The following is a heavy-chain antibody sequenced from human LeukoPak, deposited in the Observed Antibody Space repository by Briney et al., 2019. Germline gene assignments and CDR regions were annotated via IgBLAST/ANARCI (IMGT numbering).Heavy chain of an antibody. Sequence: GESLKISCKASGYSFTIYWLGWVRQMPGKGLEWMGIIYHGDSDTKYSPPFHGHVTISVDKSISTAYLQWRSLKASDTAMYYCARYYGSGLSPDYWGQGTLVTLSS. CDR1: GYSFTIYW. CDR3: ARYYGSGLSPDY. V-gene: IGHV5-51*01. J-gene: IGHJ4*02. D-gene: IGHD3-10*01. CDR2: IYHGDSDT.